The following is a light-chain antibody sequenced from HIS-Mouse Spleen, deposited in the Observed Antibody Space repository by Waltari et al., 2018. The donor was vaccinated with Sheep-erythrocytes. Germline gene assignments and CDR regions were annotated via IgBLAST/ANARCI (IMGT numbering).Light chain of an antibody. J-gene: IGLJ3*02. CDR3: CSYAGSSTPWV. Sequence: QSALTQPASVSGSPGQSITISCTGTSSDVGSYNLVSWYQQHPGKAPKLMIYEGSKRPSGVSNRCSGSKSGNTASLTIYGLQAEDEADYYCCSYAGSSTPWVFGGGTKLTVL. V-gene: IGLV2-23*01. CDR1: SSDVGSYNL. CDR2: EGS.